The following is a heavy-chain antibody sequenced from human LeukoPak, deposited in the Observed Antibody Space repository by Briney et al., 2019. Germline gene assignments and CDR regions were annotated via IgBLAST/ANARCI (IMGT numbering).Heavy chain of an antibody. V-gene: IGHV3-23*01. CDR3: AKDRQRSTYVGWYFDL. D-gene: IGHD2-2*01. J-gene: IGHJ2*01. Sequence: GGSLRLSCAVSGFTFSSYWMSWVRQAPGKGLEWVSAISGSGGSTYYADSVKGRFTISRDNSKNTLYLQMNSLRAEDTAVYYCAKDRQRSTYVGWYFDLWGRGTLVTVSS. CDR1: GFTFSSYW. CDR2: ISGSGGST.